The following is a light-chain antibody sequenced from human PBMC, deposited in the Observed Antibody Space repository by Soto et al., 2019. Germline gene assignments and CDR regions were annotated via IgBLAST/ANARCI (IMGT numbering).Light chain of an antibody. V-gene: IGLV2-23*01. CDR3: CLYIGATTYV. CDR2: EGH. CDR1: SSDVGGYKF. J-gene: IGLJ1*01. Sequence: QSVLTQPASVSGSPGQSITISCTGTSSDVGGYKFVSWYQQHPGKAPKVMISEGHRRPSGVPDRFSGSTSVNSASLTISGLQADDEADYYCCLYIGATTYVFGTGTKVTVL.